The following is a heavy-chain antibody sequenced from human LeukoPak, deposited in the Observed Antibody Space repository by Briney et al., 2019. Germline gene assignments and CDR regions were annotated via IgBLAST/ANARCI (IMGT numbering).Heavy chain of an antibody. Sequence: GGSLRLSCAASGFTVSSNYMSWVRQAPGKGLEWVSVIYSGGSTYYADSVKGRFTISRDNSKNTLYLQMSSLRAEDTAVYYCASTHDYGDVPLSYWGQGTLVTVSS. J-gene: IGHJ4*02. D-gene: IGHD4-17*01. CDR1: GFTVSSNY. CDR2: IYSGGST. CDR3: ASTHDYGDVPLSY. V-gene: IGHV3-66*01.